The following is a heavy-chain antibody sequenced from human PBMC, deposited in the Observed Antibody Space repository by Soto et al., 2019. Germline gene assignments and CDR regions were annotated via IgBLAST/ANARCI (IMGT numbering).Heavy chain of an antibody. J-gene: IGHJ4*02. Sequence: QVQLQESGPGLVKPSETLSLTCTVSGGSVSNSYWGWIRQPPGKGLEWVAYVYYSGSTNYNPSLGSRVTISVDKSKNQFSLKMTPVTGADTAVYYCARGRSHEWELLVQYFDYWGQGTLVTVSS. D-gene: IGHD1-26*01. CDR1: GGSVSNSY. CDR2: VYYSGST. CDR3: ARGRSHEWELLVQYFDY. V-gene: IGHV4-59*02.